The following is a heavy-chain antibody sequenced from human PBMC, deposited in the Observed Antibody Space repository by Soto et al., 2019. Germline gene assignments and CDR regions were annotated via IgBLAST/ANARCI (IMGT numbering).Heavy chain of an antibody. D-gene: IGHD1-26*01. CDR1: GFTFSRYG. J-gene: IGHJ6*02. Sequence: QVQLVESGGGVVQPGRSLRLSCAASGFTFSRYGMHWDRQPPGKGLAGVAVISYDGSNKYYPDSGKGRFTISRDNSKNTLYLQMNSLRAEDTAVYYCAKDRPSGSRPYYYGMDVWGQGTTVTVSS. V-gene: IGHV3-30*18. CDR2: ISYDGSNK. CDR3: AKDRPSGSRPYYYGMDV.